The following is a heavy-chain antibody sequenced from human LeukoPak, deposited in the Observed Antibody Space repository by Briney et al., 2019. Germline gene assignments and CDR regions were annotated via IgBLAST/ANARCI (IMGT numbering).Heavy chain of an antibody. CDR2: ISYDGSNK. J-gene: IGHJ4*02. D-gene: IGHD2-8*01. CDR3: ARVDVLSGG. CDR1: GFTFSSYA. V-gene: IGHV3-30*04. Sequence: GGSLRLSCAASGFTFSSYAMHWVRQAPGKGLEWVAVISYDGSNKYHADSVQGRFTISRDNSKNTLHLQMNSLRAEDTAVYYCARVDVLSGGWGQGTLVTVSS.